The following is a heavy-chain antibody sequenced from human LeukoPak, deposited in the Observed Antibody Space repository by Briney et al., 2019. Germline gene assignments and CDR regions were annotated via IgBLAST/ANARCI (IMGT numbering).Heavy chain of an antibody. CDR2: ISSSSSYI. CDR3: VRGEYDQDGIGNYKFDN. V-gene: IGHV3-21*01. CDR1: GFSSSSCC. J-gene: IGHJ4*02. Sequence: GGSLRLSCAASGFSSSSCCMNWVSQPPRKGREWVSSISSSSSYIYYTDSVKGRFTISRDNAKNSLYLQMNSVRAADTAMYYCVRGEYDQDGIGNYKFDNWGQGTRVTVSS. D-gene: IGHD3-9*01.